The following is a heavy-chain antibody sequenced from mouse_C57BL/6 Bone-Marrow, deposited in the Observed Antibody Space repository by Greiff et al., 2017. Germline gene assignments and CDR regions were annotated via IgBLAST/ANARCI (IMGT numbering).Heavy chain of an antibody. Sequence: QVHVKQPGAELVKPGASVTMSCKASGYTFTSYWITWVKQRPGQGLEWIGDIYPGSGSTNYNEKFKSKATLTVATSSSTAYMQLSSLTSEDSAVYYCAREGSYYSNYYAMDYWGQGTSVTVSS. V-gene: IGHV1-55*01. CDR1: GYTFTSYW. D-gene: IGHD2-5*01. J-gene: IGHJ4*01. CDR2: IYPGSGST. CDR3: AREGSYYSNYYAMDY.